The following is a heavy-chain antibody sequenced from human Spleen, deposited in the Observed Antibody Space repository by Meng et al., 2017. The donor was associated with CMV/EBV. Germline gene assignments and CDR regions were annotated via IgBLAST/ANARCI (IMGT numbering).Heavy chain of an antibody. J-gene: IGHJ3*02. CDR2: IRYDGSNK. CDR1: GFTFSSYG. V-gene: IGHV3-30*02. Sequence: GGSLRLSCAASGFTFSSYGMHWVRQAPGKGLEWVAFIRYDGSNKYYADSVKGRFTISRDNSKNTLYLQMNSLRAEDTAVYYCAKDKDFWSGYLSGGAFDIWGQGTMVTVSS. D-gene: IGHD3-3*01. CDR3: AKDKDFWSGYLSGGAFDI.